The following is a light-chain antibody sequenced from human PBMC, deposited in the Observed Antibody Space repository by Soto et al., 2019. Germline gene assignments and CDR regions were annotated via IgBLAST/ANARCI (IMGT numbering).Light chain of an antibody. CDR1: QSVRSGY. J-gene: IGKJ4*01. V-gene: IGKV3-20*01. CDR2: GAS. Sequence: EIVLTQSPGTLSLSPGERATLSCGASQSVRSGYFAWYQQKPGQAPRLLIVGASSRATGIPDRFSGGGSGTDFTLTISRLEPEDFALYYCHQYGNSPLTFGGGTKVEIK. CDR3: HQYGNSPLT.